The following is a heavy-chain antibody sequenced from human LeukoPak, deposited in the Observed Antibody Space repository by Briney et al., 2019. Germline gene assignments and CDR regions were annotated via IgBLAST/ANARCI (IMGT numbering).Heavy chain of an antibody. D-gene: IGHD4/OR15-4a*01. CDR2: ISGSGGST. CDR1: GFTFSSYA. CDR3: AKGNVYGGNGMDV. V-gene: IGHV3-23*01. Sequence: GGSLRLSCAASGFTFSSYAMSWVRQAPGKGLEWVSGISGSGGSTYYAESVKGRFTISRDNSNNALYLQMNSLRAEDTAVYYCAKGNVYGGNGMDVWGQGTTVTVSS. J-gene: IGHJ6*02.